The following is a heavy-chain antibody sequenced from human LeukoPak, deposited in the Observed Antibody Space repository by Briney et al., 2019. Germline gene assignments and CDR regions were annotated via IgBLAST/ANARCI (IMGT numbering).Heavy chain of an antibody. CDR2: IYHSGST. CDR1: GGSIKSNNW. V-gene: IGHV4-4*02. J-gene: IGHJ4*02. D-gene: IGHD1-26*01. Sequence: PSETLSLTCAVSGGSIKSNNWWSWVRQPPGKGLEWIGEIYHSGSTNYNPSLESRVTVSVDKSKNQFSLDLSSVTAADTAVYYCARGPLSGSYPPPYYFDYWGQGTLVTVSS. CDR3: ARGPLSGSYPPPYYFDY.